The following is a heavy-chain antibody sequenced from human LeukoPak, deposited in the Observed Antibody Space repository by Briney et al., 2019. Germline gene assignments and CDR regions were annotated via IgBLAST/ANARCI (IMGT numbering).Heavy chain of an antibody. CDR1: GFTFSSYG. V-gene: IGHV3-23*01. D-gene: IGHD6-19*01. Sequence: GGSLRLSCAASGFTFSSYGMHWVRQAPGKGLEWVSAISGSGGSTYYADSVKGRFTISRDNSKNTLYLQMNSLRAEDTAVYYCAKVKQQWRGGFDYWGQGTLVTVSS. CDR3: AKVKQQWRGGFDY. J-gene: IGHJ4*02. CDR2: ISGSGGST.